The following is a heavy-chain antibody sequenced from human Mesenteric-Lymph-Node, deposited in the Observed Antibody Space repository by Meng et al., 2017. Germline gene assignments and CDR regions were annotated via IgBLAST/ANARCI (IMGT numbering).Heavy chain of an antibody. CDR2: INPGGSER. D-gene: IGHD1-26*01. Sequence: GESLKISCAASGFTFSSQWMTWVRQAPGKGPEWVACINPGGSERNYVDSVRGRFTISRDDAKNSLYLQMNSLRAEDTAVYYCARQFVGGTTYLDYWGQGTLVTVSS. CDR1: GFTFSSQW. V-gene: IGHV3-7*01. J-gene: IGHJ4*02. CDR3: ARQFVGGTTYLDY.